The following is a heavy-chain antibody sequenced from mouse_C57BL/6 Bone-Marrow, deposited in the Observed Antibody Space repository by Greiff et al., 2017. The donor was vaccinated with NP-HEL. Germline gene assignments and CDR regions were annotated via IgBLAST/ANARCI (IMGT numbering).Heavy chain of an antibody. D-gene: IGHD2-4*01. Sequence: EVQLQQSGPGLVKPSQSLSLTCSVTGYSITSGYYWNWIRQFPGNKLEWMGYISYDGSNNYNPSLKNRISITRDTSKNQFFLKLNSVTTEDTATYYCARGRLRGYFDYWGQGTTLTVSS. CDR1: GYSITSGYY. CDR2: ISYDGSN. CDR3: ARGRLRGYFDY. J-gene: IGHJ2*01. V-gene: IGHV3-6*01.